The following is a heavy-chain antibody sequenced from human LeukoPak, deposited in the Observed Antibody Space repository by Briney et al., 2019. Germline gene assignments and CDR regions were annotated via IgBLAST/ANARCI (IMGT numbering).Heavy chain of an antibody. D-gene: IGHD1-1*01. CDR1: GLTVSSIY. J-gene: IGHJ3*02. CDR2: TYSGGSS. Sequence: QTGGSLRLSCAASGLTVSSIYISWVRQAPGKGLEWVSLTYSGGSSYYADSVEGRFTISRDIPKNTLYLQMNSLRAEDTAVYYCARTTHAFDIWGQGTLVTVSS. CDR3: ARTTHAFDI. V-gene: IGHV3-66*01.